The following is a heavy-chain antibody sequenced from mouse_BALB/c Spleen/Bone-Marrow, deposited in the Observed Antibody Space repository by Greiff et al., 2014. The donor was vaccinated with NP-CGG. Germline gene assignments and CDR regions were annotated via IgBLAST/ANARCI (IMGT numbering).Heavy chain of an antibody. J-gene: IGHJ3*01. CDR2: ILPGSGSI. CDR3: ASPIYYGNYGFAY. CDR1: GYTFSSYW. V-gene: IGHV1-9*01. Sequence: QVQLQQPGAEPMKPGASVKISCKATGYTFSSYWIEWVKQRPGHGLEWIGEILPGSGSIKYNEKFKGKATFTADTSSNTAYMQLSSLTSEDSAVYYCASPIYYGNYGFAYWGQGTLVTVSA. D-gene: IGHD2-1*01.